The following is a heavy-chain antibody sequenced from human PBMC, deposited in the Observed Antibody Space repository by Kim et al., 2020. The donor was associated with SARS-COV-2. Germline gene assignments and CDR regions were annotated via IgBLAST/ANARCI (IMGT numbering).Heavy chain of an antibody. CDR3: ARVDSREGWLQWYFDY. D-gene: IGHD5-12*01. V-gene: IGHV4-31*03. CDR1: GGPISSGGYY. J-gene: IGHJ4*02. CDR2: IYYSGST. Sequence: SETLSLTCTVSGGPISSGGYYWSWIRQHPGKGLEWIGYIYYSGSTYYNPSLKSRVTISVDTSKNQFSLKLSSVTAADTAVYYCARVDSREGWLQWYFDYWGQGTLVTVSS.